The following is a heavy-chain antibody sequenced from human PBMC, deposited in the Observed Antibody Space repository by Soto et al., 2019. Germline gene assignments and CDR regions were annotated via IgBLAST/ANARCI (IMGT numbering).Heavy chain of an antibody. CDR3: AAGSIDFWSGYHPFDY. J-gene: IGHJ4*02. D-gene: IGHD3-3*01. Sequence: SVKVSGKASGFTFTSSAVQWVRQARGQRLEWIGWIVVGSGNTNYAQKFQERVTITRDMSTSTAYMELSSLRSEDTAVYYCAAGSIDFWSGYHPFDYWGQGALVTVSS. V-gene: IGHV1-58*01. CDR1: GFTFTSSA. CDR2: IVVGSGNT.